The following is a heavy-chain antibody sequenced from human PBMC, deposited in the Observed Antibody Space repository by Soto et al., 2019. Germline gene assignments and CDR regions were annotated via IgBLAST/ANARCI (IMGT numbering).Heavy chain of an antibody. J-gene: IGHJ4*02. CDR1: GGSISSYY. CDR2: MSNTGNI. CDR3: ARGPLYYDDPSGQYYRDPFDS. Sequence: PSETLSLTCTVSGGSISSYYWSWIRQPAGKGLEWIGYMSNTGNINHNPSLRSRVSISVDTSKNQFSLTLRSVTAAEKAVYFCARGPLYYDDPSGQYYRDPFDSWGQGSMLTV. V-gene: IGHV4-59*01. D-gene: IGHD3-22*01.